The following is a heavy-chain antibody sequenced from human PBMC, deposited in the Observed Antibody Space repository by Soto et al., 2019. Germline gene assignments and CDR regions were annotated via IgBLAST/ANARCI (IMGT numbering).Heavy chain of an antibody. D-gene: IGHD3-22*01. J-gene: IGHJ3*02. CDR3: ARVVVVKDAFDI. Sequence: RLSCAASGFTFSNYSMNWVRQAPGKGLEWVSSISSSSSYIYYADSVKGRCTISRDNAKNSLYLQMNSLRAEDTAVYYCARVVVVKDAFDIWGQGTMVTVSS. V-gene: IGHV3-21*01. CDR2: ISSSSSYI. CDR1: GFTFSNYS.